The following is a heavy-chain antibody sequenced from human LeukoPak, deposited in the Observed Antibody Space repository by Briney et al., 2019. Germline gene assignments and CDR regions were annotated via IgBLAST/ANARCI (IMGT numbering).Heavy chain of an antibody. D-gene: IGHD1-26*01. CDR3: ATDRYESYGFDY. CDR1: GYTLTELS. V-gene: IGHV1-24*01. Sequence: ASVKVSCKVSGYTLTELSMHWVRQAPGKGLEWMGGFDPEDGETIYAQKFQGRVTMTEDTSTDTAYMELSSLRSEDTAVYYCATDRYESYGFDYWGQGTLVTVSS. CDR2: FDPEDGET. J-gene: IGHJ4*02.